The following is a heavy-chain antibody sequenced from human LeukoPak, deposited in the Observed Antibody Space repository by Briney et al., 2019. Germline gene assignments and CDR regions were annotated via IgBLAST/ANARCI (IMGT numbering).Heavy chain of an antibody. Sequence: SETLSLTCTVSGGSISSSSYYWGWIRQPPGKRLEWIGSIYYSGSTYYNPSLKSRVTISVDTSKNQFSLKLSSVTAADTAVYYCARRQYYDILTGYPIWGDYYGMDVWGQGTTVTVSS. V-gene: IGHV4-39*01. CDR1: GGSISSSSYY. D-gene: IGHD3-9*01. CDR2: IYYSGST. CDR3: ARRQYYDILTGYPIWGDYYGMDV. J-gene: IGHJ6*02.